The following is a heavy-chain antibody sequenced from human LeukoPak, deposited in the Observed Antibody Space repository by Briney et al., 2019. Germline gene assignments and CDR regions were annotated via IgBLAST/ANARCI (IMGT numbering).Heavy chain of an antibody. V-gene: IGHV1-8*01. D-gene: IGHD2-15*01. Sequence: ASVKVSCKASGYTFTSYDINWVRQATGQGLEWMGWMNPNSGNTGYAQKFQGRVTMTRNTSISTAYMELSSLRSEDTAVYYCARGIGSDIVGVVAASGMDVGGQGTTVTVSS. J-gene: IGHJ6*02. CDR3: ARGIGSDIVGVVAASGMDV. CDR2: MNPNSGNT. CDR1: GYTFTSYD.